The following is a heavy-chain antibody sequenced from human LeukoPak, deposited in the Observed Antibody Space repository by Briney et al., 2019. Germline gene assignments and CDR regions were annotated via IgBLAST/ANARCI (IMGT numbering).Heavy chain of an antibody. CDR2: ISYDGSNK. J-gene: IGHJ4*02. CDR1: GFTFSSYG. V-gene: IGHV3-30*18. CDR3: ANDRAGTWYSSGWGVFDY. D-gene: IGHD6-19*01. Sequence: PGRSLRLSCAASGFTFSSYGMHWVRQAPGKGLEGGAVISYDGSNKYYADSVKGRFTISRNNSKNMLYMKMNSLRAEVTAVYYCANDRAGTWYSSGWGVFDYWGQGTLVTVSS.